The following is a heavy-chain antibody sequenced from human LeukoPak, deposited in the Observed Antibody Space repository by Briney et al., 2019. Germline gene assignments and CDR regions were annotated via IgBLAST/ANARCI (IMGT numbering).Heavy chain of an antibody. J-gene: IGHJ4*02. CDR2: MNPNSGNT. CDR3: ARGVSGDY. CDR1: GGTFSSYA. Sequence: ASVKVSCKASGGTFSSYAISWVRQATGQGLEWMGWMNPNSGNTGYAQKFQGRVTTTRNTSISTAYMELSSLRSEDTAVYYCARGVSGDYWGQGTLVTVSS. V-gene: IGHV1-8*03. D-gene: IGHD3-3*01.